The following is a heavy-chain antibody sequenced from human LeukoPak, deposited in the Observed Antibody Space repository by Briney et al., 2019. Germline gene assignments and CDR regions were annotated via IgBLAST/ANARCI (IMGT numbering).Heavy chain of an antibody. CDR2: IIPIFGTA. V-gene: IGHV1-69*01. J-gene: IGHJ4*02. D-gene: IGHD6-6*01. CDR1: GGTFSSHA. Sequence: SVKVSCKASGGTFSSHAISWVRQAPGQGLEWMGGIIPIFGTANYAQKFQGRVTITADESTSTAYMELSSLRSDDTAVYYCARDKALYLLYSSSSERPPFDYWGQGTLVTVSS. CDR3: ARDKALYLLYSSSSERPPFDY.